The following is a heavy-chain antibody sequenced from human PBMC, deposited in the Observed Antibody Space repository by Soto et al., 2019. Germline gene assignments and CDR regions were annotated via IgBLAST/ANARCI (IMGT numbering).Heavy chain of an antibody. J-gene: IGHJ4*02. CDR3: ARGEPRRDFDA. CDR2: VFNSGNT. Sequence: QVQLQESGPGLVKPSETLSLSCTVSGASVGSGRYYWSWIRQPPGKGLEWIASVFNSGNTYFNPPIKSRATLSVGTAKKQFSLKLRSITAADTGLYYCARGEPRRDFDAWGQGTMVTVSS. V-gene: IGHV4-61*01. D-gene: IGHD1-26*01. CDR1: GASVGSGRYY.